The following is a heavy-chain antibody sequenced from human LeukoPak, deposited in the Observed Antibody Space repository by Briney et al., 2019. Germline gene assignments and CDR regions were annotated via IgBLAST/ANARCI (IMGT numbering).Heavy chain of an antibody. CDR3: AKGDYAGDPEAFDI. V-gene: IGHV3-23*01. J-gene: IGHJ3*02. CDR2: ISGSGGST. CDR1: GFTFSSYA. Sequence: GGSLRLSCAASGFTFSSYAMNWVRQDPGKGLELEWVASISGSGGSTYYANSVRGRFTISRDNSKTTLYLQMNSLRADDTAVYYCAKGDYAGDPEAFDIWGHGTMVTVSS. D-gene: IGHD4-23*01.